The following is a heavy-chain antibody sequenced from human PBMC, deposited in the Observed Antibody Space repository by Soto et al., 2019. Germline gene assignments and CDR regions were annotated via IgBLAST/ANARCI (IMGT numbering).Heavy chain of an antibody. CDR3: ASGYCSGGSCSPRYYYYGMDV. CDR2: IIPIFGTA. V-gene: IGHV1-69*12. Sequence: QVQLVQSGAEVKKPGSSVKVSCKASGGTFSSYAISWVRQAPGQGLEWMGGIIPIFGTANYAQKFQGRVTITAAESTSTAYMELSSLRSEDTAVYYCASGYCSGGSCSPRYYYYGMDVWGQGTTVTVSS. J-gene: IGHJ6*02. CDR1: GGTFSSYA. D-gene: IGHD2-15*01.